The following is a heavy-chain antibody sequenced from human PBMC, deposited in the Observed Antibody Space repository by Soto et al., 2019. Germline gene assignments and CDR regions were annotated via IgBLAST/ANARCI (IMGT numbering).Heavy chain of an antibody. Sequence: SETLSLTCAVYGGSFSGYYWSWIRQPPGKGLEWIGEINHSGSTNYNPSLKSRVTISVDTSKNQFSLKLSSVTAADTAVYYCANSLYYYGSGSYYNGFDYWGQGTLVTVSS. CDR2: INHSGST. J-gene: IGHJ4*02. V-gene: IGHV4-34*01. D-gene: IGHD3-10*01. CDR1: GGSFSGYY. CDR3: ANSLYYYGSGSYYNGFDY.